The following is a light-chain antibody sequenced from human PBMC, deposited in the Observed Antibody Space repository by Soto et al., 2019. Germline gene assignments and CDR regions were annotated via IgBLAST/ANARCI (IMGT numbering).Light chain of an antibody. CDR3: QQYNSYSPST. CDR2: KAS. Sequence: DIPMTQSPSTLAASVGDRVTITCRASQTISNWLTWYQQKPGKAPKLLIYKASSLQGGVPSRFSGSGSGTEFTLTISSLQPDDFATYYCQQYNSYSPSTFGGGTKLEIK. V-gene: IGKV1-5*03. J-gene: IGKJ4*01. CDR1: QTISNW.